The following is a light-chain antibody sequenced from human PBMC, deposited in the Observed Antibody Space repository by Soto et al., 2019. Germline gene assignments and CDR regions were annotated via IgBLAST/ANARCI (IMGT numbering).Light chain of an antibody. CDR3: QQYNDWPLFT. CDR1: QSVSSY. CDR2: GAS. Sequence: EIVMTQSPATLSVSPGETATLSCRASQSVSSYLAWYQQKPGQAPRLLICGASTRATGIPARFSGSGSGTEFTLTISGLQSEDFAVYSCQQYNDWPLFTFGQGTRLEIK. J-gene: IGKJ5*01. V-gene: IGKV3-15*01.